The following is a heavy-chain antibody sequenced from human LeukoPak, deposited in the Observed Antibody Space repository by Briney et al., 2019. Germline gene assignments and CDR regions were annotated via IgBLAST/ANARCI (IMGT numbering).Heavy chain of an antibody. CDR1: GYTFTSYG. CDR3: ARGEFTVLRGALDY. CDR2: ISAYNGNT. Sequence: GASVKVSCKASGYTFTSYGINWVRQAPGQGLEWMGWISAYNGNTNYAQKVQDRVTMTTDTSTRTAYMELRSLRSDDTAVYYCARGEFTVLRGALDYWGQGTLVTVSS. V-gene: IGHV1-18*01. J-gene: IGHJ4*02. D-gene: IGHD3-10*01.